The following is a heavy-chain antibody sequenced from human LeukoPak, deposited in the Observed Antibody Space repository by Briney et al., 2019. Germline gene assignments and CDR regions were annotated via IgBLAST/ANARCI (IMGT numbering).Heavy chain of an antibody. CDR2: IYSGGYT. V-gene: IGHV3-66*01. Sequence: GGSLRLSCAASGFTVSRNYMTWVRQVLGKGLEWVSIIYSGGYTYYADSVKGRFIISTDNSKNTLYLQLNSLRAEDTALYYCARGGSSWQNYLDYWGQGSLVPVSS. CDR1: GFTVSRNY. J-gene: IGHJ4*02. CDR3: ARGGSSWQNYLDY. D-gene: IGHD6-13*01.